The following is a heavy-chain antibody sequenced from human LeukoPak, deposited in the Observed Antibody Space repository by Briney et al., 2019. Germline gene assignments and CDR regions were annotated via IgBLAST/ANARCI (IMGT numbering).Heavy chain of an antibody. V-gene: IGHV4-4*02. D-gene: IGHD3-3*01. CDR1: GGSISSSNW. Sequence: SETLSLTCAVSGGSISSSNWWSWVRQPPGKGLEWIGEIYHSGSTNYNPSLKSRVTISVDKSKNQFSLKLSSMTAADTAVYYCARDGPPRTYYDFWSGYYRWYNWFDPWGQGTLVTVSS. CDR2: IYHSGST. CDR3: ARDGPPRTYYDFWSGYYRWYNWFDP. J-gene: IGHJ5*02.